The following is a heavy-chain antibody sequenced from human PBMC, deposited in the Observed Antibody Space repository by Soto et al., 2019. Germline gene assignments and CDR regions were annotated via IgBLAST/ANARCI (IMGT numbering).Heavy chain of an antibody. CDR1: GFTFSSYA. J-gene: IGHJ4*02. CDR3: AKGRGAGGHFDY. Sequence: DVQLLESGGGLVQPEGSLRLSCAASGFTFSSYAMGWVRQGPGKGLEWVAVVSIGGSTHYADSVRGRFTISRDNSKNTRSLQMNSLTAEETAVYFCAKGRGAGGHFDYWGREPWSPSP. CDR2: VSIGGST. V-gene: IGHV3-23*01. D-gene: IGHD2-15*01.